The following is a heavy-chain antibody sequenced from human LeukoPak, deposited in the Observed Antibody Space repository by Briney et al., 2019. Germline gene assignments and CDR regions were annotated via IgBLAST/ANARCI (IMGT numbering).Heavy chain of an antibody. V-gene: IGHV1-69*05. CDR1: GGTFSSYA. CDR2: IIPIFGTA. D-gene: IGHD3-3*01. J-gene: IGHJ6*03. Sequence: ASVKVSCKASGGTFSSYAISWVRQAPGQGLEWMGGIIPIFGTANYAQKFQGRVTITTDESTSTAYMELSSLRSEDTAVYYCARSDRNDFWSGYHSYYYYYMDVWGKGTTVTVSS. CDR3: ARSDRNDFWSGYHSYYYYYMDV.